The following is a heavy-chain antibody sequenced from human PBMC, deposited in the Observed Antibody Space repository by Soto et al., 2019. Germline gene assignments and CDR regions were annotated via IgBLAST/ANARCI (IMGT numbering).Heavy chain of an antibody. CDR3: AKDSGLPDFGVVIHAFDI. J-gene: IGHJ3*02. CDR1: GFTFRDYA. Sequence: EVQLLESGGGLGQPGGSLRLSCAASGFTFRDYAMSWVRQAPGKGLEWVSTISGSLGSAYYADSMKGRFTISRDNSNNTLYLQMNSLRAEDTAVYYCAKDSGLPDFGVVIHAFDIWGQGTLVTVSS. V-gene: IGHV3-23*01. D-gene: IGHD3-3*01. CDR2: ISGSLGSA.